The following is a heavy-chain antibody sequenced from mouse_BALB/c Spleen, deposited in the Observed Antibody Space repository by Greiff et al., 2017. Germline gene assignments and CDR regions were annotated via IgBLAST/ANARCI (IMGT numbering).Heavy chain of an antibody. CDR2: ISSGGGNT. CDR1: GFTFSSYT. J-gene: IGHJ1*01. V-gene: IGHV5-9*03. CDR3: ARFERRSYWYFDV. Sequence: DVKLVESGGGLVKPGGSLKLSCAASGFTFSSYTMSWVRQTPEKRLEWVATISSGGGNTYYPDSVKGRFTISRDNAKNNLYLQMSSLRSEDTALYYCARFERRSYWYFDVWGAGTTVTVSS.